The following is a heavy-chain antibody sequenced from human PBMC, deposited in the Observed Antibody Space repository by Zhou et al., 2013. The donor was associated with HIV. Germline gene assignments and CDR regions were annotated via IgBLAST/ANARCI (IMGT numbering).Heavy chain of an antibody. V-gene: IGHV1-69*05. CDR1: GGTFSSYA. Sequence: QVQLVQSGAEVKKPGSSVKVSCKASGGTFSSYAISWVRQAPGQGLEWMGGIIPIFGTANYAQKFQGRVTISTDESTSTVYMELSSLTSEDTAVYYCAREDRGFLRLGYFDYWGQGTLVTVSS. CDR3: AREDRGFLRLGYFDY. J-gene: IGHJ4*02. D-gene: IGHD3-16*01. CDR2: IIPIFGTA.